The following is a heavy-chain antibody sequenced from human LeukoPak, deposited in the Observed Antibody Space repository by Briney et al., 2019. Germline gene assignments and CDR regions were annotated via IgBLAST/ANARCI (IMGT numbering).Heavy chain of an antibody. J-gene: IGHJ4*02. CDR2: ITSSSRHM. CDR1: GFSFSGYS. V-gene: IGHV3-21*01. Sequence: SGGSLRLSSAASGFSFSGYSMNWVRQAPGRGLEWVSSITSSSRHMHYADSVKGRFTISRDNAKNSLYLQMSGLRAEATAVYYCARDSTSPEWLGGQGTLVTVSS. CDR3: ARDSTSPEWL. D-gene: IGHD6-19*01.